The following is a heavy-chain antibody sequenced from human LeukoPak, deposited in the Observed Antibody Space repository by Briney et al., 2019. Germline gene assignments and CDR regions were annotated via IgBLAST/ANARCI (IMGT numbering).Heavy chain of an antibody. J-gene: IGHJ5*02. V-gene: IGHV4-59*08. Sequence: SETLSLTCTVSGGSISSYYWSWIRQPPGKGLEWIGYIYYSGSTNYNPSLKSRVTISVDTSKNQFSLKLSSVTAADTAVYYCARHLEATPNWFDPWGQGTLVTVSS. CDR3: ARHLEATPNWFDP. CDR2: IYYSGST. CDR1: GGSISSYY. D-gene: IGHD5-24*01.